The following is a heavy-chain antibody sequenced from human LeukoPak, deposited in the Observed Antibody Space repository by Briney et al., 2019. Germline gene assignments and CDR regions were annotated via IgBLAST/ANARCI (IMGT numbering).Heavy chain of an antibody. J-gene: IGHJ5*02. CDR2: IWFDGSNK. CDR3: ARVLRMGENNWFDP. D-gene: IGHD3-16*01. Sequence: GGSLRLSCAASGFTFSSYGMHWVRQAPGKGLEWVAVIWFDGSNKYYADSVKGRFTISRDNSKNTLYLQMNSLRAEDTAVYYCARVLRMGENNWFDPWGQGTLVTVSS. V-gene: IGHV3-33*01. CDR1: GFTFSSYG.